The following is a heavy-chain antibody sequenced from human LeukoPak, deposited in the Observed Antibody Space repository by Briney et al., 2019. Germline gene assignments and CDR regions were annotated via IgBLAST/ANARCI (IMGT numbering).Heavy chain of an antibody. CDR1: GYTFTSYG. CDR3: ARENHITMVRGVIIKGNYFDY. Sequence: ASVKVSCKASGYTFTSYGISWVRQAPGQGLEWMGWISAHNGNTNYAQKLQGRVTMTTDTSTSTAYMELRSLRSDDTAVYYCARENHITMVRGVIIKGNYFDYWGQGTLVTVSS. CDR2: ISAHNGNT. V-gene: IGHV1-18*01. D-gene: IGHD3-10*01. J-gene: IGHJ4*02.